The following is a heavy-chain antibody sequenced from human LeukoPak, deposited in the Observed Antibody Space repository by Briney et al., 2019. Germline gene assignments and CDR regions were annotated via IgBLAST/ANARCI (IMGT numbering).Heavy chain of an antibody. CDR1: GYTLTELS. V-gene: IGHV1-24*01. CDR2: LDPEDGEM. J-gene: IGHJ4*02. Sequence: ASVKVSCKFSGYTLTELSLHWVRQAPGKGLEWMGGLDPEDGEMIYSQKFQGRVTMTEDTSTDIAYMEMSSLRSEDTAVYYCATGRTKWDLLNYWGQGTLVSVSS. D-gene: IGHD1-26*01. CDR3: ATGRTKWDLLNY.